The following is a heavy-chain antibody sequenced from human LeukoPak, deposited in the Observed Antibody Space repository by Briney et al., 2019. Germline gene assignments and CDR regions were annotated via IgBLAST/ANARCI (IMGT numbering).Heavy chain of an antibody. Sequence: PGGSLRLSCAASGFTFSSYAMSWVRQAPGKGLEWVSAISGSGGSTYYADSVKGRFTISRDNSKNTLYLQMNSLRAEDTAVYYCAKDPLSITIFGVVIMGRGYFDYWGQGTLVTVSS. CDR2: ISGSGGST. CDR1: GFTFSSYA. J-gene: IGHJ4*02. CDR3: AKDPLSITIFGVVIMGRGYFDY. V-gene: IGHV3-23*01. D-gene: IGHD3-3*01.